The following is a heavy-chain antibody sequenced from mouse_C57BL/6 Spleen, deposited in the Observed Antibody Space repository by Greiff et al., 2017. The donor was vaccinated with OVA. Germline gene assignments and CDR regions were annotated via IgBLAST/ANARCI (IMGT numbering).Heavy chain of an antibody. Sequence: QVQLQQSGAELMKPGASVKLSCKATGYTFTGYWIEWVKQRPGHGLEWIGEILPGSGSTNYNEKLKGKATFTADTSSNTAYMQLSSLTTEDSAIYYCARRDLFTTVVARYFDVWGTGTTVTVSS. D-gene: IGHD1-1*01. CDR2: ILPGSGST. CDR1: GYTFTGYW. CDR3: ARRDLFTTVVARYFDV. V-gene: IGHV1-9*01. J-gene: IGHJ1*03.